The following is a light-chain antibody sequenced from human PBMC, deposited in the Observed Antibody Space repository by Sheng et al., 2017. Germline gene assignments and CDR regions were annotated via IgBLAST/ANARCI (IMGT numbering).Light chain of an antibody. Sequence: EIVLTQSPGTLSLSPGERATLSCRASQTISSYLAWYQQKPGHPPRLLIYDASNRATGIPARFSGSGSGTDFTLTISSLEPEDFAVYYCQQRSTWPLITFGQGTRLEIK. J-gene: IGKJ5*01. CDR1: QTISSY. CDR3: QQRSTWPLIT. V-gene: IGKV3-11*01. CDR2: DAS.